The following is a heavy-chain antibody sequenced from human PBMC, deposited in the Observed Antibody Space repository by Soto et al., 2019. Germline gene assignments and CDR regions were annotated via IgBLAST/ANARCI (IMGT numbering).Heavy chain of an antibody. J-gene: IGHJ3*02. CDR3: ARSLRKVERVDAFDI. V-gene: IGHV1-18*01. Sequence: QVQLVQSGAEVKKPGASVKVSCKASGYTFTSYGITWVRQAPGQGLEWMGWISAYNGNTNYAQKFQGRVTMTTDTSTSTAYMELRSLRSDDTAVYSCARSLRKVERVDAFDIWGQGTMVTVSS. CDR2: ISAYNGNT. D-gene: IGHD4-17*01. CDR1: GYTFTSYG.